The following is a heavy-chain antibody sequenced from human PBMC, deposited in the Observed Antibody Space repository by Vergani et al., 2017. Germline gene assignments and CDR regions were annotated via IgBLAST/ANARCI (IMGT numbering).Heavy chain of an antibody. D-gene: IGHD3-3*01. CDR2: IYWDDDN. Sequence: QITLKESGPTLVKPTQPLTLPCTFSGFSLSTRGVGVGWIRQPPGKALEWLALIYWDDDNRYSPSLKSRLTITKDTSKNQVVLTITNMDPVDTATYYCAHLRFLECLLLNSYFDYWGQGTLVTVSS. CDR1: GFSLSTRGVG. V-gene: IGHV2-5*02. J-gene: IGHJ4*02. CDR3: AHLRFLECLLLNSYFDY.